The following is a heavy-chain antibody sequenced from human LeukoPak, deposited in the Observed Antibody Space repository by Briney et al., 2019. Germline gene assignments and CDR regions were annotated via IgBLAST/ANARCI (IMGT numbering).Heavy chain of an antibody. CDR1: GGSISSYY. CDR2: ISYSGST. CDR3: ATHRDGYTYLFDF. D-gene: IGHD5-24*01. Sequence: PSETLSLTCTVSGGSISSYYWNWIRQPPGKGLEWIGSISYSGSTNYNPSLKSRVTLSVDTSKNPFSLNLSSVTAADTAVYHCATHRDGYTYLFDFRGRGTLVTVSS. V-gene: IGHV4-59*08. J-gene: IGHJ4*02.